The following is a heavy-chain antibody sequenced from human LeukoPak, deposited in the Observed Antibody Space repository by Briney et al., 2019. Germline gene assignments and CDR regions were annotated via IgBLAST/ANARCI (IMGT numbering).Heavy chain of an antibody. CDR3: TRARDYFDY. CDR2: IRSKAYGGTT. J-gene: IGHJ4*02. CDR1: GFTFGDYA. Sequence: GGSLRLSCTASGFTFGDYAMSWVRQAPGKGLEGVGFIRSKAYGGTTEYAASVKGRFTISRDDSKSIAYLRMNSLKTEDTAVYYCTRARDYFDYWGQGTLVTVSS. V-gene: IGHV3-49*04. D-gene: IGHD6-6*01.